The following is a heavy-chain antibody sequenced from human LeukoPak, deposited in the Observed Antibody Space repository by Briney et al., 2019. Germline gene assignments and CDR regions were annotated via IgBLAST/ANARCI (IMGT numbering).Heavy chain of an antibody. Sequence: GGSLGLSCAASGFTFSSYEMNWVRQAPGKGLEWVSYISSSGSTIYYADSVKGRFTISRDNAKNSLYLQMNSLRAEDTAVYYCARVAGYSSGWLAFDYWGQGTLVTVSS. CDR1: GFTFSSYE. D-gene: IGHD6-19*01. J-gene: IGHJ4*02. V-gene: IGHV3-48*03. CDR3: ARVAGYSSGWLAFDY. CDR2: ISSSGSTI.